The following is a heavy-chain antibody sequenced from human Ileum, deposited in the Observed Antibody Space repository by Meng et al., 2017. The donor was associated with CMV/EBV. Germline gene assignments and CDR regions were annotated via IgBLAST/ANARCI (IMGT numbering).Heavy chain of an antibody. CDR3: ARFRIAALGNLFDP. CDR1: GASISSGDYY. D-gene: IGHD6-13*01. J-gene: IGHJ5*02. CDR2: IFFSGNT. Sequence: QGQLQESGPGLVKPSQTLALSGTVSGASISSGDYYWSWIRQPPGKGLEWIGYIFFSGNTYYNPSLNNRVIISIDTPRNQFSLKVDSVTAADTAVYYCARFRIAALGNLFDPWGHGTLVTVSS. V-gene: IGHV4-30-4*08.